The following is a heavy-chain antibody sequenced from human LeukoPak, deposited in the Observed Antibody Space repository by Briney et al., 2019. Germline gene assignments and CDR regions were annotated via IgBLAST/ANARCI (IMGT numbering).Heavy chain of an antibody. D-gene: IGHD6-19*01. CDR3: AGAAYNSGPDY. CDR1: GFTFSSYS. V-gene: IGHV3-21*05. CDR2: INPSSTFI. Sequence: PGGSLRLSCAASGFTFSSYSMNWVRQAPGKGLEWVSYINPSSTFIYYADSVRGRFTISRDNAKNSLYLQMNSLRAEDTAVYYCAGAAYNSGPDYWGQGTLVTVSS. J-gene: IGHJ4*02.